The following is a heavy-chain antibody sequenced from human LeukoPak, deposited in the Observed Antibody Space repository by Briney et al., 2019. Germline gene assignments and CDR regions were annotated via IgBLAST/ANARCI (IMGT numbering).Heavy chain of an antibody. CDR2: ISGGSRTI. J-gene: IGHJ4*02. CDR1: GFTFSDYY. Sequence: GGSLRLSCAASGFTFSDYYMYWIRQAPGKGLEWVSSISGGSRTINYADSVKGRFTTSRDNAKNSLFLQVNSLRAEDTAVYYCARAGQSDYWGQGTLVTVSS. CDR3: ARAGQSDY. V-gene: IGHV3-11*01.